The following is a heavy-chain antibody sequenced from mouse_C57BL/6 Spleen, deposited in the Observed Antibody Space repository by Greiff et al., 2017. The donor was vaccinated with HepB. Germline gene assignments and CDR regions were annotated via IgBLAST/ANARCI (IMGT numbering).Heavy chain of an antibody. V-gene: IGHV1-61*01. CDR3: ASGDYSNSAWFAY. J-gene: IGHJ3*01. Sequence: QVQLQQPGAELVRPGSSVKLSCKASGYTFTSYWMDWVKQRPGQGLEWIGNIYPSDSETHYNQKFKDKATLTVDKSSSTAYMQVSSLTSEDSAVYYCASGDYSNSAWFAYWGQGTLVTVSA. CDR2: IYPSDSET. D-gene: IGHD2-5*01. CDR1: GYTFTSYW.